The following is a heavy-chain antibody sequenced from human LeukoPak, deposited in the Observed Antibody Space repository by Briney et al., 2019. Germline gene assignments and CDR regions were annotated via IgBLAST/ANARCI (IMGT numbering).Heavy chain of an antibody. V-gene: IGHV3-64*01. J-gene: IGHJ4*02. CDR3: ASGEGRGYTYGPDY. CDR2: ISSTGGT. Sequence: PGGSLRLSCAASGLSFSSYAMHWVRQAPGKGLEYVSAISSTGGTYYANSVKGRFTISRDNSWNTLYLQLGSLRAEAMAVYYCASGEGRGYTYGPDYWGQGTLVTVSS. D-gene: IGHD5-18*01. CDR1: GLSFSSYA.